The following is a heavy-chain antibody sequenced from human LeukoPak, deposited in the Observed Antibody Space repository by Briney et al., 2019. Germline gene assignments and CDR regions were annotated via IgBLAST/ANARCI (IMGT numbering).Heavy chain of an antibody. CDR2: IIPIFGTA. V-gene: IGHV1-69*13. D-gene: IGHD5-24*01. CDR3: ARDNSPRGGGYNYCAFDI. J-gene: IGHJ3*02. CDR1: GGTFSSYA. Sequence: ASVKVSCKASGGTFSSYAISWVRQAPGQGLEWMGGIIPIFGTANYAQKFQGRVTITADESTSTAYMELSSLRSEDTAVYYCARDNSPRGGGYNYCAFDIWGQGTMVTVSS.